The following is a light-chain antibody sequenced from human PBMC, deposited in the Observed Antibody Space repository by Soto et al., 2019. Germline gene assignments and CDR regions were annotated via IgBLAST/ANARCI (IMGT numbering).Light chain of an antibody. CDR3: QQAASFPIT. V-gene: IGKV1-12*01. J-gene: IGKJ5*01. Sequence: EIQITQPPAHRFQSIVDIVIITCRASQGIKNWLAWYQQKPGKAPNLLIYTGSSLQSGVPSRFSGSGSGTDFTLTINSLQPEDFATYYCQQAASFPITFGQGTGLEI. CDR1: QGIKNW. CDR2: TGS.